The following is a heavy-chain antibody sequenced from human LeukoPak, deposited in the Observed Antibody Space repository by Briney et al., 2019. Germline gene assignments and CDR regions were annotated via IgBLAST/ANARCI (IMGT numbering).Heavy chain of an antibody. J-gene: IGHJ5*02. V-gene: IGHV1-69*01. CDR1: GGTFSSYA. CDR2: IIPIFGTA. Sequence: ASVKVPCKASGGTFSSYAISWVRQAPGQGLEWMGGIIPIFGTANYAQKFQGRVTITADESTSTAYMELRSLRSDDTAVYYCARVSVGNLNWFDPWGQGTLVTVSS. D-gene: IGHD1-14*01. CDR3: ARVSVGNLNWFDP.